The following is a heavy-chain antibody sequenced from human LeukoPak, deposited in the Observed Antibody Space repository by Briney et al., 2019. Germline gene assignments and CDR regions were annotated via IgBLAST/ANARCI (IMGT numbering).Heavy chain of an antibody. CDR1: GFTFSSYW. J-gene: IGHJ4*02. V-gene: IGHV3-7*01. D-gene: IGHD2-2*01. CDR2: INQDGSEK. Sequence: GGPLRLSCAASGFTFSSYWMSWVRQAPGKGLEWVASINQDGSEKYYVDSVKGRFTISRDNAKKSLYLQMNSLRAEDTAVYYCVRGASLSLHYWGQGTLVTVSS. CDR3: VRGASLSLHY.